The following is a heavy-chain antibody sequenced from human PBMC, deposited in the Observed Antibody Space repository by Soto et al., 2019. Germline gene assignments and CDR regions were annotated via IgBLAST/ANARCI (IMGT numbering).Heavy chain of an antibody. D-gene: IGHD6-13*01. CDR3: TTGLSSSSWWTTRARHQLISDY. Sequence: PGGSLRLSCAASGFTFSNAWMNWVRQAPGKGLEWVGRIKSKTDGGTTDYAAPVKGRFTISRDDSKNTLYLQMDSLKTEDTAVYYCTTGLSSSSWWTTRARHQLISDYWGQGTLVTVSS. V-gene: IGHV3-15*07. J-gene: IGHJ4*02. CDR2: IKSKTDGGTT. CDR1: GFTFSNAW.